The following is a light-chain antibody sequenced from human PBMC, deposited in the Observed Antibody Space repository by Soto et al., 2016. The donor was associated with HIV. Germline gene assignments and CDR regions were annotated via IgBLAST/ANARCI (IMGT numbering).Light chain of an antibody. CDR1: NIGSKS. CDR3: QVWDSSSDHVI. Sequence: SYMLTQPPSVSVAPGKTARITCGGNNIGSKSVHWCQQKPGQAPVLVVYDDTDRPSGIPERFSGFNSGKTATLTISRVEAGDEADYYCQVWDSSSDHVIFGGGTKLTVL. CDR2: DDT. V-gene: IGLV3-21*03. J-gene: IGLJ2*01.